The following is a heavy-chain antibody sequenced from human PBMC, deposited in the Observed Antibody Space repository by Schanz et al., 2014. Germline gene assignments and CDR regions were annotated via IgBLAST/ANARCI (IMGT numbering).Heavy chain of an antibody. Sequence: QLQLQESGPGLVKPSETLSLTCTVSGASVSDYYWSWIRQPAGKGLEWIGRIFSSGSSDYNPSLKSRVTMSLDPSKNQFPLKLSSVTAADTAVYYCARDYGDYGVFDYWGQGTLVTVSS. D-gene: IGHD4-17*01. CDR1: GASVSDYY. CDR2: IFSSGSS. J-gene: IGHJ4*02. V-gene: IGHV4-4*07. CDR3: ARDYGDYGVFDY.